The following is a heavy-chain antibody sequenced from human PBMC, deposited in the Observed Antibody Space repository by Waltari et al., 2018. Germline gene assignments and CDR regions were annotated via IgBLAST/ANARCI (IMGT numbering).Heavy chain of an antibody. CDR2: FDPEDGET. Sequence: QVQPVQSGAEVKKPGASVTVSCKVSGYTLTELSMQWVRQAPGKGLEWMGGFDPEDGETIYAQKFQGRVTMTEDTSTDTAYMELSSLRSEDTAVYYCASMTTVTHESFGFDYWGQGTLVTVSS. CDR1: GYTLTELS. D-gene: IGHD4-17*01. V-gene: IGHV1-24*01. J-gene: IGHJ4*02. CDR3: ASMTTVTHESFGFDY.